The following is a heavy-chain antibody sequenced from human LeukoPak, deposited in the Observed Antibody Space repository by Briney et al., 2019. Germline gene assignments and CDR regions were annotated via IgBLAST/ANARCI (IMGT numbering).Heavy chain of an antibody. D-gene: IGHD4-17*01. CDR2: IKSSDNSA. CDR3: AKVVGDFNF. V-gene: IGHV3-23*01. Sequence: GGSLRLSCTASGFTLATYAMSWVRQAPGKGLEWVAAIKSSDNSAYYIDSAKGRFTISRDNSKNTLFLQMNSLRAEDTAVYYCAKVVGDFNFWGQGTLVTVSS. CDR1: GFTLATYA. J-gene: IGHJ4*02.